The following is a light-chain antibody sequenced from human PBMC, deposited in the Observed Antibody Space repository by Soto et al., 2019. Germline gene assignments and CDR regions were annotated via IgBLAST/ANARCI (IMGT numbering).Light chain of an antibody. J-gene: IGKJ4*01. CDR3: QKYNSAPRT. CDR2: AAS. Sequence: DIQMTQSPSSLSASVGDRVTITCRASQVISNYLAWYQQKPGKVPKLLIYAASTLQSGVPSRFSGSGSGTDFTLTISRLQPEDVATYYCQKYNSAPRTFGGGTKVEIK. CDR1: QVISNY. V-gene: IGKV1-27*01.